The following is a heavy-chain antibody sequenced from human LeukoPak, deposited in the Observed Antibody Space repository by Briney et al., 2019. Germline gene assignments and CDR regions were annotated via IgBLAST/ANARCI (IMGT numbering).Heavy chain of an antibody. J-gene: IGHJ5*02. V-gene: IGHV4-30-4*08. CDR2: IYYSGST. CDR1: GGSISSGDNY. Sequence: PSETLSLTCTVSGGSISSGDNYWSWIRQPPGKGLEWIGYIYYSGSTYYNPTLKSRVTISVDTSKNQFSLKLSSVTAADTAVYYCARDVLRRGYDFWSGYHWFDPWGQGTLVTVSS. CDR3: ARDVLRRGYDFWSGYHWFDP. D-gene: IGHD3-3*01.